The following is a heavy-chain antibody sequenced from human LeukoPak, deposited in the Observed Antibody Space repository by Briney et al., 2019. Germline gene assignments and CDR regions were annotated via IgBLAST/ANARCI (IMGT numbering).Heavy chain of an antibody. CDR1: GGSISSYY. D-gene: IGHD3-10*01. V-gene: IGHV4-59*12. CDR2: IYYSGST. Sequence: SETLSLTCTVSGGSISSYYWSWIRQPPGKGLEWIGYIYYSGSTNYNPSLKSRVTISVDTSNNQFSLKPSSVTAADTAVYYCARGSRPVYYYGSGSYGSTPAGFDYWGQGTLVTGSP. CDR3: ARGSRPVYYYGSGSYGSTPAGFDY. J-gene: IGHJ4*02.